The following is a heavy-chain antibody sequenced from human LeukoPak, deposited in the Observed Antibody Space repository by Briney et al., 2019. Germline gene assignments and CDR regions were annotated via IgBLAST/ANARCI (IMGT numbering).Heavy chain of an antibody. Sequence: ASVKVSCKASGYTFTSYDINWVRQATGQGLEWMGWMNPNSGNTGYAQKFQGRVTMTRNTSISTAYMELSSLRSEDTAVYYCAREGGQMDPFDYWGQGTLVTVSS. CDR2: MNPNSGNT. CDR1: GYTFTSYD. V-gene: IGHV1-8*01. J-gene: IGHJ4*02. D-gene: IGHD2-8*01. CDR3: AREGGQMDPFDY.